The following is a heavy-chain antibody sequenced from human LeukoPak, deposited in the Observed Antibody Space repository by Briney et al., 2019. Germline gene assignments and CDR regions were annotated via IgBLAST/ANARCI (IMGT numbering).Heavy chain of an antibody. CDR1: GGSFSGYY. D-gene: IGHD3-9*01. CDR3: ARQGRYFDWFFDY. V-gene: IGHV4-34*01. Sequence: SETLSLTCAVYGGSFSGYYWSWIRQPPGKGLEWIGEINHSGSTNYNPSLKSRVTISVDTSKNQFSLKLSSVTAADTAVYYCARQGRYFDWFFDYWGQGTLVTVSS. CDR2: INHSGST. J-gene: IGHJ4*02.